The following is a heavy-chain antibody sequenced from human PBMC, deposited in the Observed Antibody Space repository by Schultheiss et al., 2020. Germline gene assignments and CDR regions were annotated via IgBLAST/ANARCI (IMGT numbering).Heavy chain of an antibody. J-gene: IGHJ4*02. D-gene: IGHD5-18*01. CDR3: ARDPAMAND. CDR1: GYTFTSYY. CDR2: INPSGGST. Sequence: ASVKVSCKASGYTFTSYYMHWVRQAPGQGLEWMGIINPSGGSTSYAQKFQGRVTITRDTSASTAYMELSSLRSEDTAVYYCARDPAMANDWGQGTLVTVSS. V-gene: IGHV1-46*01.